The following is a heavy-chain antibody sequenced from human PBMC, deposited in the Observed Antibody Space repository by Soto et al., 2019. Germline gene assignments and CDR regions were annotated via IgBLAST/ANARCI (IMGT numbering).Heavy chain of an antibody. D-gene: IGHD3-10*01. J-gene: IGHJ4*02. Sequence: QVQLVQSGAEVKKPGASVKVSCKASGYTFKSYAMHWVRQAPGQRLEWMGWINTGNGNVKYSQKFQGRVTITRDTCXSTAYMEVSSLRSEDTAIYYCVRSVVVRGVFTFDCWGQGTLVTVSS. V-gene: IGHV1-3*04. CDR3: VRSVVVRGVFTFDC. CDR1: GYTFKSYA. CDR2: INTGNGNV.